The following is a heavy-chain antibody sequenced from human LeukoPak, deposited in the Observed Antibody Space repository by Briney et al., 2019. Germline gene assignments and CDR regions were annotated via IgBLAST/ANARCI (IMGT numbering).Heavy chain of an antibody. CDR2: IYSSGST. Sequence: PSETLSLTCTVSGGSISSYYWNWIRQPPGKGLEWIGYIYSSGSTSYNPSLKSRVTISVDTSKNQFSLKLSSVTAADTAVYYCARARYYYDSSVGPGYFDYWGQGTLVTVSS. CDR1: GGSISSYY. CDR3: ARARYYYDSSVGPGYFDY. J-gene: IGHJ4*02. D-gene: IGHD3-22*01. V-gene: IGHV4-59*01.